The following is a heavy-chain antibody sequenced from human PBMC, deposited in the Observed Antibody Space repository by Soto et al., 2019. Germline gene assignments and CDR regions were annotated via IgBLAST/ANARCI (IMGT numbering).Heavy chain of an antibody. CDR3: ARDWAVNSAVDY. CDR2: IWYDGSNK. J-gene: IGHJ4*02. D-gene: IGHD4-17*01. V-gene: IGHV3-33*01. CDR1: GFTFSSYG. Sequence: LSLTCAASGFTFSSYGMHWVRQAPGKGLEWVAVIWYDGSNKYYADSVKGRFTISRDNSKNTLYLQMNSLRAEDTAVYYCARDWAVNSAVDYWGQGTLVTVSS.